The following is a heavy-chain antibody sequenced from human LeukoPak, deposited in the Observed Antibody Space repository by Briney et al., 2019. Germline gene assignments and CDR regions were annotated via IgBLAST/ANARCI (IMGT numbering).Heavy chain of an antibody. J-gene: IGHJ5*02. CDR1: GASIRSYY. CDR3: ARVEYYYDSSGYLRFWFDP. CDR2: IYYSGST. Sequence: SETLSLTCTVSGASIRSYYWSWIRQPPGKGLEWIGYIYYSGSTSYNPSLKSRVTISVDTSKNQFSLKLSSVTAADTAVYYCARVEYYYDSSGYLRFWFDPWGQGTLVTVSS. D-gene: IGHD3-22*01. V-gene: IGHV4-59*08.